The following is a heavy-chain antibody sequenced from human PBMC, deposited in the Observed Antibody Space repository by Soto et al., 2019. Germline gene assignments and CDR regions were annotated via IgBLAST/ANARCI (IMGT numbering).Heavy chain of an antibody. D-gene: IGHD3-22*01. CDR3: ARGSDYYDSSGYYPDY. CDR1: GYTFTSYA. V-gene: IGHV1-3*01. Sequence: ASVKVSCKASGYTFTSYAMHWVRQAPGQRLEWMGWINAGNGNTKYSQKFQGRVTITRDTSASTAYMELSSLRSEDTAVYYCARGSDYYDSSGYYPDYWGQGTLVTVSS. J-gene: IGHJ4*02. CDR2: INAGNGNT.